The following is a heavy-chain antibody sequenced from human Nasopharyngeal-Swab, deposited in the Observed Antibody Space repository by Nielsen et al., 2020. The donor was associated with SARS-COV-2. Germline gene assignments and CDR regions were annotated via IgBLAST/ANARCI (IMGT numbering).Heavy chain of an antibody. CDR3: TTGGDRMIAEWLS. Sequence: GESLKISCAASGFTFNNAWISWVRQAPGKGLEWIARIKRKTDGTTDYAAPVKDRFIISRDNSENTLYLQMNSLKTEDTAVYYCTTGGDRMIAEWLSWGQGTLVTVSS. CDR2: IKRKTDGTT. V-gene: IGHV3-15*01. J-gene: IGHJ5*02. D-gene: IGHD6-19*01. CDR1: GFTFNNAW.